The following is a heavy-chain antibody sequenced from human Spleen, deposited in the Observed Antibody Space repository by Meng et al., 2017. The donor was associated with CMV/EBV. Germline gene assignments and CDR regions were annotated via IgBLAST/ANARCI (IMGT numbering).Heavy chain of an antibody. Sequence: GGSLRLSCAASGLIVSRHYMSWVRQAPGKGLEWVSFISSSGSYIYYADSVKGRFTISRDDAKNSLYLQMHSLRAEDTAVYYCARGGVGVRGVPSYWGQGTLVTVSS. V-gene: IGHV3-21*01. CDR3: ARGGVGVRGVPSY. D-gene: IGHD3-10*01. CDR2: ISSSGSYI. CDR1: GLIVSRHY. J-gene: IGHJ4*02.